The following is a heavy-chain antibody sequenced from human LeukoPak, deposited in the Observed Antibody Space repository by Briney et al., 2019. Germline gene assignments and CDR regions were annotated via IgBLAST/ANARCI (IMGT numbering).Heavy chain of an antibody. CDR2: IYYSWST. V-gene: IGHV4-39*01. D-gene: IGHD6-19*01. CDR3: ARRALAVAGTPNYYYYMDV. Sequence: SETLSLTCTVSGGSISSSSYYWGWIRQPPGKGLEWIGSIYYSWSTYYNPSLKSRAPISVDTSTNQFSLKLSSVTAADTAVYYCARRALAVAGTPNYYYYMDVWGKGTTVTVSS. CDR1: GGSISSSSYY. J-gene: IGHJ6*03.